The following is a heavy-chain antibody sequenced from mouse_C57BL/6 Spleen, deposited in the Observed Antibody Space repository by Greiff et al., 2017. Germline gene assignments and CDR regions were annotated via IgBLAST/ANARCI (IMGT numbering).Heavy chain of an antibody. J-gene: IGHJ2*01. CDR1: GYTFTSYW. CDR2: IDPSDSYT. Sequence: QVQLQQPGAELVMPGASVKLSCKASGYTFTSYWMHWVKQRPGQGLEWIGEIDPSDSYTNYNQKFKGKSTLTVDKSSSTAYMQLSSLTSEDSAVYYCARGGFYYGSSYGYYFDYWGQGTTLTVSS. D-gene: IGHD1-1*01. V-gene: IGHV1-69*01. CDR3: ARGGFYYGSSYGYYFDY.